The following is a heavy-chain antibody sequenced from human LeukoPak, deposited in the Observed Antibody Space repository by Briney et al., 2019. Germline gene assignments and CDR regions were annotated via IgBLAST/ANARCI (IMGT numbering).Heavy chain of an antibody. CDR1: GYTFTDFY. CDR3: ARDLNYYGSGSFYFDY. V-gene: IGHV1-2*02. J-gene: IGHJ4*02. D-gene: IGHD3-10*01. Sequence: GASVKVSCKASGYTFTDFYMHWLRQAPGQGLEWMGWISPNSGGTDYAQKFQGRVTMTRDTSISTAYMELIRLRSDDTAVYYCARDLNYYGSGSFYFDYWGQGTLVTVSS. CDR2: ISPNSGGT.